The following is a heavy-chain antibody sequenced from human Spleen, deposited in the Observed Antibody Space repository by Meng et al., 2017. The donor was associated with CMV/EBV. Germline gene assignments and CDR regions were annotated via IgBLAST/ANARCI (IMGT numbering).Heavy chain of an antibody. J-gene: IGHJ4*02. CDR2: ISSSSTYI. CDR3: AREYGSGFFDY. D-gene: IGHD6-19*01. Sequence: VQLPQWGAGLLKPSEALSLTCAVYGGSFSGYYWSWIRQPPGKGLEWVSSISSSSTYIYYADSVKGRFTISRDNAKNSLYLQMNSLRAEDTAVYYCAREYGSGFFDYWGQGTLVTVSS. CDR1: GGSFSGYY. V-gene: IGHV3-21*01.